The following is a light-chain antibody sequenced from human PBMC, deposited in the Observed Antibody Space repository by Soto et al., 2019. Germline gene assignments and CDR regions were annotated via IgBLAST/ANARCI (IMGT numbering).Light chain of an antibody. CDR1: QSITNY. V-gene: IGKV1-39*01. CDR3: QQSYTTPRT. J-gene: IGKJ1*01. CDR2: AAS. Sequence: DIQMTQSPSSLSASVGDRVTITCRASQSITNYLNWYQQKPWKAPNLLIYAASNLQSGVPSRFSGSGSGTDFTLTISSLQPEDFATYYCQQSYTTPRTFGQGTRVEIK.